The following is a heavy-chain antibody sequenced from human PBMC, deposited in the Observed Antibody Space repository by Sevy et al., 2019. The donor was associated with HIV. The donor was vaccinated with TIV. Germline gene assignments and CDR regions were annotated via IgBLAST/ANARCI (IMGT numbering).Heavy chain of an antibody. Sequence: GGSLRLSCAASNLTFEDYAMHWVRRAPGKGLEWVSGISWNGADIGFAASVKGRFTISRDNVKSSVYLQINSLTPEDTGVYYCAKGQQLISQSGSYFYYGMNFWGQGTTVTVSS. CDR1: NLTFEDYA. D-gene: IGHD6-13*01. V-gene: IGHV3-9*01. CDR2: ISWNGADI. J-gene: IGHJ6*02. CDR3: AKGQQLISQSGSYFYYGMNF.